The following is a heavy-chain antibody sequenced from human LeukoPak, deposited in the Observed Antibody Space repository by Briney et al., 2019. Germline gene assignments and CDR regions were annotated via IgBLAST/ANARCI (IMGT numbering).Heavy chain of an antibody. CDR3: ARAVSVTPAGPGY. D-gene: IGHD2-2*01. V-gene: IGHV4-59*01. CDR2: THASGST. J-gene: IGHJ4*02. Sequence: SQTLSPTSTVSGGSISNYCCGWIRQPPWKGLAWIAYTHASGSTNYNPSLKSQVTISVDMSKNQFSLKFASLTTADTAIYYCARAVSVTPAGPGYWGQGTLVTGSS. CDR1: GGSISNYC.